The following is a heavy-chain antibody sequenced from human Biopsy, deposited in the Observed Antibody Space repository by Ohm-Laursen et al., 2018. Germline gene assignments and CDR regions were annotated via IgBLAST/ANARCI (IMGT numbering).Heavy chain of an antibody. CDR1: GGTFSNYG. J-gene: IGHJ4*02. D-gene: IGHD1-26*01. V-gene: IGHV1-18*01. Sequence: GSSVKVSCNAPGGTFSNYGISWVRQAPGQGLERMGWISVYNGNTDYPHKFQGRVTLTTDTSTSTAYMELRSLTSDDTAIYYCARDVVGRGASFFDFWGQGTSVTVSS. CDR3: ARDVVGRGASFFDF. CDR2: ISVYNGNT.